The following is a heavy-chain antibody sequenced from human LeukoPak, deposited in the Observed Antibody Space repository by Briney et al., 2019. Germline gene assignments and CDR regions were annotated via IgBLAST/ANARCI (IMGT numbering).Heavy chain of an antibody. CDR1: GDSVSSNSVT. CDR3: ARRLTQYDCFDP. J-gene: IGHJ5*02. V-gene: IGHV6-1*01. CDR2: TYYRSTWYN. D-gene: IGHD2-2*01. Sequence: SSQTLSLTCAISGDSVSSNSVTWNRIRQSPSRGLEWLGRTYYRSTWYNDYAVSVRGRITVNPDTSKNQFSLLLNSVTPEDTAVYYCARRLTQYDCFDPWGQGILVTVSS.